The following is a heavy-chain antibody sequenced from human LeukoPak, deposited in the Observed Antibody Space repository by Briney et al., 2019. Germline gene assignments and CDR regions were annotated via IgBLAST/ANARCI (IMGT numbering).Heavy chain of an antibody. D-gene: IGHD3-10*01. Sequence: ASVKASCKASGYKFTSFGISWVRQAPGQGLEWMGWISAYNDNTIYAQKFQGRVIMTTDTSTRIAYMDLRSLRSDDTAVYYCARDRRPRPGSGTPYYQNGMDVWGQGTTVTVSS. J-gene: IGHJ6*02. CDR3: ARDRRPRPGSGTPYYQNGMDV. V-gene: IGHV1-18*01. CDR2: ISAYNDNT. CDR1: GYKFTSFG.